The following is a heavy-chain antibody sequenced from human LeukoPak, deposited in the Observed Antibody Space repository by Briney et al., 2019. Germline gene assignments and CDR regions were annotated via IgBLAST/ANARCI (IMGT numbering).Heavy chain of an antibody. CDR2: ISGSGGST. CDR3: AKGTSPLSPTHYFDY. CDR1: GFTFSSYA. V-gene: IGHV3-23*01. J-gene: IGHJ4*02. Sequence: PGGSLRLSCAASGFTFSSYAMSWVRQAPGKGLEWVSVISGSGGSTSYADSVKGRFTISRDNSKNTLYLQMNSLRAEDTAVYYCAKGTSPLSPTHYFDYWGQGTLVTVSS.